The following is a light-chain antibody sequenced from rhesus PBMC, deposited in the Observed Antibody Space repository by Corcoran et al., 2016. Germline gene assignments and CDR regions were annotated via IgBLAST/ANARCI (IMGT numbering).Light chain of an antibody. CDR1: QGITND. Sequence: DIQMTQSPSSLSASVGDRVTITCRASQGITNDLAWYQQKPGETLKLLIYEASTLQSGIPSRVSGSGSGTDFTLTLSSLHSEDFATFYCQQYYSLPWTFGLGTKLDIQ. V-gene: IGKV1-25*01. J-gene: IGKJ1*01. CDR2: EAS. CDR3: QQYYSLPWT.